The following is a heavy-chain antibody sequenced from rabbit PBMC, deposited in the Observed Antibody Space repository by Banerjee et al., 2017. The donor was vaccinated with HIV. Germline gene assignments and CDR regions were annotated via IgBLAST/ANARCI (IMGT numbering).Heavy chain of an antibody. CDR2: ITTGSGTT. CDR1: GFSFSSSYY. Sequence: QEQLEESGGDLVKPEGSLTLTCTASGFSFSSSYYVCWVRQAPGKGLEWIGCITTGSGTTYYANWAKDRFTVSKPSSTTVTLQMTSLTAADTATYFCARGSGYAGYGYASYFDLWGQGTLVTVS. V-gene: IGHV1S45*01. CDR3: ARGSGYAGYGYASYFDL. D-gene: IGHD6-1*01. J-gene: IGHJ4*01.